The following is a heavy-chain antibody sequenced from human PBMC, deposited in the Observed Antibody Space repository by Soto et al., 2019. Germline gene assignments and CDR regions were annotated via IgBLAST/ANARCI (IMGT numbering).Heavy chain of an antibody. CDR1: GGTFSSYT. CDR2: IIPILGIA. D-gene: IGHD3-9*01. J-gene: IGHJ3*02. CDR3: ARGRYDILTGYSPDAFDI. Sequence: SVKVSCKASGGTFSSYTISWVRQAPGQGLEWMGRIIPILGIANYAQKFQGRVTITADKSTSTAYMELSSLRSEDTAVYYCARGRYDILTGYSPDAFDIWGQGTMVTVSS. V-gene: IGHV1-69*02.